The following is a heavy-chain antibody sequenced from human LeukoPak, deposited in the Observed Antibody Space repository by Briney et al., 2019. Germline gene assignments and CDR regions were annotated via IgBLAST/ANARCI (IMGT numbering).Heavy chain of an antibody. J-gene: IGHJ4*02. V-gene: IGHV5-51*01. CDR2: IYPGDSNI. CDR3: ASRLIYYGRSGNSPH. Sequence: GESLKSSCQCSGYTFTNYWIAWVRQMPGKGLEWMGIIYPGDSNIKYSPSFQGQVTISADKSSNTAFLQWSSLKASDTATYYCASRLIYYGRSGNSPHWGQEPRVTVSS. CDR1: GYTFTNYW. D-gene: IGHD3-3*01.